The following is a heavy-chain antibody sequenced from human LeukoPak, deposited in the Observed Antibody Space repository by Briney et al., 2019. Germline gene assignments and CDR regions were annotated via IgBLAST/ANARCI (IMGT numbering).Heavy chain of an antibody. D-gene: IGHD4-17*01. CDR2: ISRDGRTT. J-gene: IGHJ4*02. CDR1: GFIFHTYN. CDR3: ARDDQTTSYYFDY. Sequence: PGGSLRLSCAASGFIFHTYNMKWVRQAPGKGLVWVSRISRDGRTTTYAGSVKGRFTISRDNAKNTLYLQMNSLRAEDTAVYYCARDDQTTSYYFDYWGQGTLVTVSS. V-gene: IGHV3-74*01.